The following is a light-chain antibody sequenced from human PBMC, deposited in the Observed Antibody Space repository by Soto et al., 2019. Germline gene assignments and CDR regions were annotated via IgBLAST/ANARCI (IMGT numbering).Light chain of an antibody. CDR2: DAS. J-gene: IGKJ5*01. V-gene: IGKV3-20*01. CDR1: QSVIGNY. CDR3: QQYGSSRIT. Sequence: EIVLTQSPGTLSLSPGERVTLSCRASQSVIGNYLAWYQQKPGQAPRLLIYDASSRDAGIPDRFSGSGSGTDFTLTISRLEPEDFAVYYCQQYGSSRITFGQGTRLDIK.